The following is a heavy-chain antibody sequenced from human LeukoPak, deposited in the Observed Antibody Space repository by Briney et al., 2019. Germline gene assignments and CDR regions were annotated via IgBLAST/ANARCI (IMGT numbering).Heavy chain of an antibody. CDR1: GFTFSSYG. J-gene: IGHJ4*02. D-gene: IGHD6-19*01. CDR2: IWYDGSNK. Sequence: PGGSLRLSCAASGFTFSSYGMHWVHQAPGKGLEWVAVIWYDGSNKYYADSVKGRFTISRDNSKNTLYLQMNSLRAEDTAVYYCARVRTGSSGWDYWGQGTLVTVSS. CDR3: ARVRTGSSGWDY. V-gene: IGHV3-33*01.